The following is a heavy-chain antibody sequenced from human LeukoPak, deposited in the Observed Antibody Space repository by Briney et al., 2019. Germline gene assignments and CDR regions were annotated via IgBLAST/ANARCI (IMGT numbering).Heavy chain of an antibody. V-gene: IGHV1-24*01. CDR2: FDPEDGET. J-gene: IGHJ3*02. D-gene: IGHD3-22*01. CDR3: ATDYYDSSGYYYGDAFDI. CDR1: GFTFSSYA. Sequence: GGSLRLSCAASGFTFSSYAMSWVRQAPGKGLEWMGGFDPEDGETIYAQKFQGRVTMTEDTSTDTAYMKLSSLRSEDTAVYYCATDYYDSSGYYYGDAFDIWGQGTMVTVSS.